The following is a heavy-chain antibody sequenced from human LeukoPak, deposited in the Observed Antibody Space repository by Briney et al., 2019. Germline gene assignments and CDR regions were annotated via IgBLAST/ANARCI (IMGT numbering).Heavy chain of an antibody. J-gene: IGHJ4*02. D-gene: IGHD2/OR15-2a*01. CDR1: GGSCSGYY. CDR3: VRGRVKGKY. Sequence: SETLSLTCAVYGGSCSGYYWTWIRQHPGKGLEWIGEINHSGDTNYNPSLKSRVTISVDTSKNQFSLKLSPVTAADTAVYYCVRGRVKGKYWGQGTLVTVSS. V-gene: IGHV4-34*01. CDR2: INHSGDT.